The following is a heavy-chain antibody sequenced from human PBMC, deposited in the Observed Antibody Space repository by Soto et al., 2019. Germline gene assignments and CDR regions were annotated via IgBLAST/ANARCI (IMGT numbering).Heavy chain of an antibody. D-gene: IGHD6-6*01. V-gene: IGHV4-34*01. CDR3: ARTEYSYYYGMDV. CDR2: IKHSGST. Sequence: SVTLSLTCAVYGGSFSGYYWSWIRQPPGQALEWIGEIKHSGSTNYNPSLKSRVTISVDTSKKQFSLKLSSVTAADTAVYYGARTEYSYYYGMDVWGQGTTVTVS. J-gene: IGHJ6*02. CDR1: GGSFSGYY.